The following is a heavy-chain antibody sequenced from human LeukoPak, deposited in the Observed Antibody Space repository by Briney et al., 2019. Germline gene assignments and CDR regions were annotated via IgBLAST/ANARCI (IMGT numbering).Heavy chain of an antibody. CDR1: GFTFSSYA. CDR2: ISGSGGST. CDR3: ANSGGAAFDI. J-gene: IGHJ3*02. D-gene: IGHD2-21*01. Sequence: PGGSLRLSCAASGFTFSSYAMSWVRQAPGKGLEWVPAISGSGGSTYYADSVKSRFTISRDNSKNTLYLQMNSLRAEDTAVYYCANSGGAAFDIWGQGTMVAVSS. V-gene: IGHV3-23*01.